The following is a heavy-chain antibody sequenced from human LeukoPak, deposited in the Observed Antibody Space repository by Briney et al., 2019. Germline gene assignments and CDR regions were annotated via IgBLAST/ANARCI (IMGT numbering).Heavy chain of an antibody. Sequence: PGGSLRLSCAGSGFTFSTNAMGWVRQPPGEGRDWVSSIKGGGGDPFYADSVRGRFTISRDKSKNTLYLQLNSLRAEDTAVYFCAQGGHDYNPFYCWGQGTLVTVSS. J-gene: IGHJ4*02. CDR2: IKGGGGDP. CDR1: GFTFSTNA. D-gene: IGHD4-11*01. V-gene: IGHV3-23*01. CDR3: AQGGHDYNPFYC.